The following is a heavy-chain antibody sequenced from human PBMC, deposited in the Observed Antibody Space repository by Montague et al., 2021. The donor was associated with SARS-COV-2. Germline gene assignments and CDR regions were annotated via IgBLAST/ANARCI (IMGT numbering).Heavy chain of an antibody. J-gene: IGHJ4*02. V-gene: IGHV2-70*11. D-gene: IGHD3-10*01. CDR1: GFSLSTSGMC. Sequence: PALVKPTQTLTLTCTFSGFSLSTSGMCVSWIRQPPGKALGWLARIDWDDDNYYSTSLKTRLTISKDTSKNQVVLTMTNMDPVDTATYYCARMSVRGVIFDYWGQGTLVTVSS. CDR3: ARMSVRGVIFDY. CDR2: IDWDDDN.